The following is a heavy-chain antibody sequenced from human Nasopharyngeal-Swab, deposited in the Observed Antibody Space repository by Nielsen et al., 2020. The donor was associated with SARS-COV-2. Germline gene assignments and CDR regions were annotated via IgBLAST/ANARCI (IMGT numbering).Heavy chain of an antibody. CDR2: MNPNSGNT. J-gene: IGHJ5*02. V-gene: IGHV1-8*01. CDR3: ARGVGYCSSTSCYA. D-gene: IGHD2-2*01. CDR1: GYTFTSYD. Sequence: ASVQVSCKASGYTFTSYDINWVRQATAQGLEWMGWMNPNSGNTGYAQKFQGRVTMTRNTSISTAYMELSSLRSEDTAVYYCARGVGYCSSTSCYAWGQGTLVTVSS.